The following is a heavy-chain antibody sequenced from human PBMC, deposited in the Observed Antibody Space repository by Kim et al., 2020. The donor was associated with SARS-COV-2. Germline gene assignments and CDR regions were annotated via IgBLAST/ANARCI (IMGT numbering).Heavy chain of an antibody. D-gene: IGHD2-21*01. CDR2: GGST. V-gene: IGHV3-53*01. CDR3: ARGLWGSS. J-gene: IGHJ5*02. Sequence: GGSTYDADCVKGRFSISRDNSKNTLYLQVNSLRAEDTAVYYCARGLWGSSWGQGTLVTVSS.